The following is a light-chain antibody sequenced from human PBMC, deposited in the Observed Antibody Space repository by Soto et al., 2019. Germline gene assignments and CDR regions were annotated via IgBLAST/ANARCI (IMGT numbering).Light chain of an antibody. Sequence: DVVLTQSPLSLPVTLGQPASISCRSSQSLVHSDGIFYLNWFQQRPGQSPRRLIYKVSNRDYGVPARFSGSGSGPDFTLEISRVEAEDVGGYYCMQGSHWPYTFGQGTKLEIK. CDR1: QSLVHSDGIFY. J-gene: IGKJ2*01. CDR2: KVS. CDR3: MQGSHWPYT. V-gene: IGKV2-30*02.